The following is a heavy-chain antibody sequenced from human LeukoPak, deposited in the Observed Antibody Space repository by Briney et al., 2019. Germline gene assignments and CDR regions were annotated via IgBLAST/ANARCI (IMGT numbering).Heavy chain of an antibody. D-gene: IGHD3-22*01. CDR1: GFTFDDYT. CDR2: ISWDGGST. CDR3: AKEDDSSGTFDY. J-gene: IGHJ4*02. Sequence: GGSLRLSCAASGFTFDDYTMHWVRQAPGKGLEWVSLISWDGGSTYYADSVKGRFTISRDNSKNSLYLQMNSLRTEDTALYYCAKEDDSSGTFDYWGQGTLVTVSS. V-gene: IGHV3-43*01.